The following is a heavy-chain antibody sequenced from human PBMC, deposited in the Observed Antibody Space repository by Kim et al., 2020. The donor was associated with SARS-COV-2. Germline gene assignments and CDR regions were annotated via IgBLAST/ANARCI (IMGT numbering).Heavy chain of an antibody. V-gene: IGHV4-31*02. Sequence: GPSWNWIPQHPGKGLEWIGYTYYTGRTSYNPSLKSRVTISVDTSKNQFSLKLSSVTAADTAVYYCARVLGAITIFGVVIVNWFDPWGQGTLAT. CDR1: GPS. CDR2: TYYTGRT. CDR3: ARVLGAITIFGVVIVNWFDP. J-gene: IGHJ5*02. D-gene: IGHD3-3*01.